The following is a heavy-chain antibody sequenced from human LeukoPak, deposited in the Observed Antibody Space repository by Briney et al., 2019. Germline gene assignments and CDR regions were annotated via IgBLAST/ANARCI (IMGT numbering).Heavy chain of an antibody. CDR3: ARALRGEDY. J-gene: IGHJ4*02. CDR2: ISYDGSNK. CDR1: GSTFSSYG. Sequence: PGGSLRLSCAASGSTFSSYGMHWVRQAPGKGLEWVAVISYDGSNKYYADSVKGRFTISRDNSKNTLYLQMNSLRAEDTAVYYCARALRGEDYWGQGTLVTVSS. D-gene: IGHD3-16*01. V-gene: IGHV3-30*03.